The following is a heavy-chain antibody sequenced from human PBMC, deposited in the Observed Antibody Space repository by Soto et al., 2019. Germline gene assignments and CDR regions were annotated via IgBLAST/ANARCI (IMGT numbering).Heavy chain of an antibody. V-gene: IGHV4-30-4*01. J-gene: IGHJ6*02. Sequence: SETLSLTCTVSGGSISNADYYWSWVRQPPGKGLEWIGYIYYSGSSFFNPSLKSRVTMSKDASENQFSLRLTSVTAADTAVYYCARAIVVTVGGMDVWGRGTTVTVSS. CDR2: IYYSGSS. CDR3: ARAIVVTVGGMDV. D-gene: IGHD5-12*01. CDR1: GGSISNADYY.